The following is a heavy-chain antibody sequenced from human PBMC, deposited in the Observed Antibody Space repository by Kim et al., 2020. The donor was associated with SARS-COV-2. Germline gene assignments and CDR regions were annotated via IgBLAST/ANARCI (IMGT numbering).Heavy chain of an antibody. J-gene: IGHJ4*02. CDR2: IYSDGST. Sequence: SETLSLTCIVSGGSISNYYWSWIRQPPGEGLEWIGYIYSDGSTNYNSSLKSRVTISIDTSKSQFSLKLSSVTAADTAVYYCARDRWGDLDYWGQGTLVTVSS. D-gene: IGHD3-16*01. CDR3: ARDRWGDLDY. CDR1: GGSISNYY. V-gene: IGHV4-59*13.